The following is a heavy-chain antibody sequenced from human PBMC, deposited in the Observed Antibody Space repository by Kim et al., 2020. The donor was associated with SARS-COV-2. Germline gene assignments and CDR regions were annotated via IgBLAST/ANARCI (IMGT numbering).Heavy chain of an antibody. CDR3: ARSPDYGDYEDYYYYGMDV. D-gene: IGHD4-17*01. CDR1: GGSFSGYY. J-gene: IGHJ6*01. V-gene: IGHV4-34*01. CDR2: INHSRST. Sequence: SETLSLTCAVYGGSFSGYYWSWIRQPPGKGLEWIGEINHSRSTNYNPSLKSRVTISVDTSKNQFSLKLSSVTAADTAVYYCARSPDYGDYEDYYYYGMDV.